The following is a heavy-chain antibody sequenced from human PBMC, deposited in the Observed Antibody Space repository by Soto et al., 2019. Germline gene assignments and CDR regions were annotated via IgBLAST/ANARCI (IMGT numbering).Heavy chain of an antibody. D-gene: IGHD2-21*02. Sequence: QITLKESGPTLVKPTQTLTLTCTFSGFSLSTSGVGVIWIRQPPGKALEWLALIYWDDDKRYSPSLKSRLTNXKDTSKNQVVLTMTNMDPVDTATYYCVHRRGDERVWGQGTLVSVSS. J-gene: IGHJ4*02. CDR2: IYWDDDK. V-gene: IGHV2-5*02. CDR1: GFSLSTSGVG. CDR3: VHRRGDERV.